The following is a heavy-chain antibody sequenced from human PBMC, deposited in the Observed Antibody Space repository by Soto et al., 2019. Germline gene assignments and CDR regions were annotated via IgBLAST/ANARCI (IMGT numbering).Heavy chain of an antibody. J-gene: IGHJ4*02. CDR3: ARGPEYYYGGSGYVDY. CDR2: INHGGST. CDR1: GGSFSGYI. D-gene: IGHD3-22*01. V-gene: IGHV4-34*01. Sequence: PSETVSLTCAVYGGSFSGYIWTWIRQAPGKGLEWIGEINHGGSTSYNPSLKSRVTMSLDTSKKQISLKLTSVTAADTSVYYCARGPEYYYGGSGYVDYWGQGTLVTVSS.